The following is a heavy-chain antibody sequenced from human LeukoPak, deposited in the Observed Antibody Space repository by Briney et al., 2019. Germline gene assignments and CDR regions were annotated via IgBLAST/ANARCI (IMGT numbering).Heavy chain of an antibody. CDR1: GGSFSGYY. Sequence: SETLSLTCAVYGGSFSGYYWSWIRQPPGKGLEWIGEINHSGGTNYNPSLKSRVTISVDTSKNQFSLKLSSVTAADTAVYYCARTAARPSWFDPWGQGTLVTVSS. D-gene: IGHD6-6*01. CDR2: INHSGGT. J-gene: IGHJ5*02. V-gene: IGHV4-34*01. CDR3: ARTAARPSWFDP.